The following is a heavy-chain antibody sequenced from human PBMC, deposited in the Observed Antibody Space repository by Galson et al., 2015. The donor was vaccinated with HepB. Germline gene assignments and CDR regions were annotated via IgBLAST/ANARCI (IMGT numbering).Heavy chain of an antibody. V-gene: IGHV4-34*01. CDR1: GGSFSGYY. CDR3: AREGHSSSPDY. D-gene: IGHD6-13*01. CDR2: INHSGST. Sequence: ETLSLTCAVYGGSFSGYYWSWIRQPPGKGLEWIGEINHSGSTNYNPSLKSRVTISVDTSKNQFSLKLYSVTAADTAVYYCAREGHSSSPDYWGQGTLVTVSS. J-gene: IGHJ4*02.